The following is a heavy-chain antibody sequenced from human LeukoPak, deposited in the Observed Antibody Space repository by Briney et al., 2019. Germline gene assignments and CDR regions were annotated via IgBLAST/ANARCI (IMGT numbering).Heavy chain of an antibody. V-gene: IGHV4-34*01. CDR1: GGSFSGYY. Sequence: SETLSLTCAVYGGSFSGYYWSWIRQPPGKGLEWIGEINHSGSTNYNPSLKSRVTISVDTSKNQFSLKLSSVTAADTAVYYCARGWELLGYYYGMDVWGQGTTVTVSS. CDR2: INHSGST. D-gene: IGHD1-26*01. CDR3: ARGWELLGYYYGMDV. J-gene: IGHJ6*02.